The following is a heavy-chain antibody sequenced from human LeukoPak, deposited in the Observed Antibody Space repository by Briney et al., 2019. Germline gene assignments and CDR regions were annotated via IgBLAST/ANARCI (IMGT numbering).Heavy chain of an antibody. CDR3: ARHRDNNWNDY. D-gene: IGHD1-20*01. Sequence: SETLSLTCAVYGGSISGYYRSWIRQPPGKGLEWIGEINHSGSTNYNPSLKSRVTISVDTSKNQFSLKLNSVTAADTAVYYCARHRDNNWNDYWGQGTLVTVSS. CDR1: GGSISGYY. V-gene: IGHV4-34*01. J-gene: IGHJ4*02. CDR2: INHSGST.